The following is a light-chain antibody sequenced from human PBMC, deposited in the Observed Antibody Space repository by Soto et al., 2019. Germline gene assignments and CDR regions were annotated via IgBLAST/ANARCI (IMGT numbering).Light chain of an antibody. Sequence: QSALTQPASVSGSPGQSITISCTGTISDVGAYNYVSWYQRHPGKAPKLMIYDVSNRPSGVSDRFSGSKSGNTASLTISGLQAEDEADYYCSSYSISTTYVFGTGTKVTVL. CDR3: SSYSISTTYV. V-gene: IGLV2-14*01. J-gene: IGLJ1*01. CDR1: ISDVGAYNY. CDR2: DVS.